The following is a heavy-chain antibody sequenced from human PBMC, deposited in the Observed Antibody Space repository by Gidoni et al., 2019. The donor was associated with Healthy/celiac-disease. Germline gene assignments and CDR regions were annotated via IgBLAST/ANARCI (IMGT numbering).Heavy chain of an antibody. CDR2: ISYDGSNK. Sequence: QVQLVESGGGVVQPGRSLRLSCAASGFPFSSYGMHWVRQAPGKGLEWVAVISYDGSNKYYADSVKGRFTISRDNSKNTLYLQMNSLRAEDTAVYYCAKSHYGDYGLGGDYWGQGTLVTVSS. CDR3: AKSHYGDYGLGGDY. V-gene: IGHV3-30*18. D-gene: IGHD4-17*01. CDR1: GFPFSSYG. J-gene: IGHJ4*02.